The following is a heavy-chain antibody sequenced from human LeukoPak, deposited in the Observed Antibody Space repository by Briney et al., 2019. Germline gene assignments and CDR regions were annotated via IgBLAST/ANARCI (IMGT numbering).Heavy chain of an antibody. J-gene: IGHJ4*02. CDR2: VSGSGAT. CDR1: GFTFSSCA. V-gene: IGHV3-23*01. Sequence: GGSLRLSCAASGFTFSSCAMSWVRQAPGKGLEWVSVVSGSGATNYADSVKGWFTISRDNSKNTLYLQMNSLRADDTAVYYCAKGAMAMRYSHFDFWGQGTLVTVSS. CDR3: AKGAMAMRYSHFDF. D-gene: IGHD2-15*01.